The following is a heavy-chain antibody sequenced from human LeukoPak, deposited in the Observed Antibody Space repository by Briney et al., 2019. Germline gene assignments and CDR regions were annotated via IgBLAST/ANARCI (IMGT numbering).Heavy chain of an antibody. CDR2: IKQDGSEK. V-gene: IGHV3-7*03. J-gene: IGHJ4*02. CDR3: TRDSVGDSYADY. Sequence: GGSLRLSCAASGFTFSSYWMNWVRQAPGKGLEWVANIKQDGSEKYYVDSVKGRFTISRDNAKNSLYLQMNSLRAEDTAVYYCTRDSVGDSYADYWGQGPLVTVPS. CDR1: GFTFSSYW. D-gene: IGHD5-18*01.